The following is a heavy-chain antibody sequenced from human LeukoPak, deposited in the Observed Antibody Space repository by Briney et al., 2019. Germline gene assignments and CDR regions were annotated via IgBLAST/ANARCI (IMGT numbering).Heavy chain of an antibody. Sequence: SVKVSCKASGYTFTSYGISWVRQAPGQGLEWMGRIIPILGIANYAQKFQGRVTITADKSTSTAYMELSSLRSEDTAVYYCAREVANAGMDVWGQGTTVTVSS. V-gene: IGHV1-69*04. J-gene: IGHJ6*02. CDR1: GYTFTSYG. D-gene: IGHD5-12*01. CDR2: IIPILGIA. CDR3: AREVANAGMDV.